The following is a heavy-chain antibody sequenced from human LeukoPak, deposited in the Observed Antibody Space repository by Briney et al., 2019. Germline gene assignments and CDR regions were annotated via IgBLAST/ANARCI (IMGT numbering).Heavy chain of an antibody. CDR3: ASSNTTMVTFHY. CDR2: IYPGDSHT. CDR1: GFSFTSYW. V-gene: IGHV5-51*01. D-gene: IGHD5-18*01. Sequence: GESLKISCKDSGFSFTSYWIGWVRQMPGKGLEWMGIIYPGDSHTRYSPSFQGQVTISADKSISTAYLQWSSLKASDTAMYYCASSNTTMVTFHYWGQGTLVTVSS. J-gene: IGHJ4*02.